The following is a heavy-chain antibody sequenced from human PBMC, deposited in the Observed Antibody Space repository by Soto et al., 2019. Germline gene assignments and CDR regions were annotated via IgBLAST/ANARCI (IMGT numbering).Heavy chain of an antibody. CDR2: ISSSSSTI. V-gene: IGHV3-48*01. CDR1: GFTFSSYS. D-gene: IGHD3-10*01. Sequence: GSLRLSCAASGFTFSSYSMNWVRQAPGKGLEWVSYISSSSSTIYYADSVKGRFTISRDNAKNSLYLQMNSLRAEDTAVYYCAANPLLWFGETSYYFDYWGQGTLVTVSS. CDR3: AANPLLWFGETSYYFDY. J-gene: IGHJ4*02.